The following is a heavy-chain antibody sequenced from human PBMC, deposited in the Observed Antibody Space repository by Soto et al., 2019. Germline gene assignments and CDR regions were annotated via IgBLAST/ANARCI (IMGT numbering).Heavy chain of an antibody. CDR3: ARSPQDYDFGSAEHYYFDY. CDR2: ISSGSSYI. Sequence: EVQLVESGGGLVKPGGSLRLSCAASGFTFSSYGMNWVRQAPGKGLEWVSSISSGSSYIYNTDSVKGRFTISRDNAKSEFFLQMDSLRAEDKAVYYCARSPQDYDFGSAEHYYFDYWGPGTLVNVSS. V-gene: IGHV3-21*01. D-gene: IGHD3-3*01. CDR1: GFTFSSYG. J-gene: IGHJ4*02.